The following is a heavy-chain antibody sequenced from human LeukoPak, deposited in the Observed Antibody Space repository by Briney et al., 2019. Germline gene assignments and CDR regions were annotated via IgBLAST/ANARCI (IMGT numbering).Heavy chain of an antibody. J-gene: IGHJ4*02. CDR3: ARRGPVVMTSLHMEYYFDS. V-gene: IGHV3-48*03. D-gene: IGHD2-21*02. CDR2: ISPTGDIV. CDR1: GCPFSPYD. Sequence: GWSLTLSCAGSGCPFSPYDMTWVRQAPGEGLEGVSFISPTGDIVYYADSVQGRFTISRDNAKGSLFLHMRSLRHEDKAVYYCARRGPVVMTSLHMEYYFDSWGPGTLVTVSS.